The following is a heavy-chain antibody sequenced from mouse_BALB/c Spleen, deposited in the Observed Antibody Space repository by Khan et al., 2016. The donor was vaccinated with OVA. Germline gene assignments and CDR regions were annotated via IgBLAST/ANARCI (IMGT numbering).Heavy chain of an antibody. CDR1: GYTFSSYW. CDR3: ARDRIDY. Sequence: VQLQQSGAEQAKPGASVKMSCKTSGYTFSSYWMHWVKQRPGQGLEWIGDINPTSGYTDYTEKFKDKATLSADKSSSTAYLQLTSLTSEDAAVYYCARDRIDYGGQGPTLPVSS. J-gene: IGHJ2*01. V-gene: IGHV1-7*01. CDR2: INPTSGYT.